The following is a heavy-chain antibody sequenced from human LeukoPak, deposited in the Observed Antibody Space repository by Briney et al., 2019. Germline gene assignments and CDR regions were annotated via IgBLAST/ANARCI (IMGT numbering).Heavy chain of an antibody. J-gene: IGHJ6*03. CDR1: GGSFSGYY. V-gene: IGHV4-34*01. CDR2: INHSGST. Sequence: SETLSLTCAVYGGSFSGYYWSWIRQPPGKGLEWIGEINHSGSTNYNPSLKSRVTISVDTSKNQFSLKLSSVTAADTAVYYCAREGSEPYYMDAWGKGTTVTVSS. CDR3: AREGSEPYYMDA.